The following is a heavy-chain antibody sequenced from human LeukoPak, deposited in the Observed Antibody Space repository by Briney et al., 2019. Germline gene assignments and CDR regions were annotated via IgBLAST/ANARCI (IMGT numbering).Heavy chain of an antibody. V-gene: IGHV4-61*02. D-gene: IGHD3-16*01. CDR2: IYNNGRT. J-gene: IGHJ6*03. Sequence: SETLSLTCTVSGASISSGLYYWNWIRQPAGKGLEWIGRIYNNGRTNYSPSLKSRVTISVDTSKNQFSLRLSSVTAMDTAVYYCASIRAPWHYMDVWGKGTTVTVSS. CDR3: ASIRAPWHYMDV. CDR1: GASISSGLYY.